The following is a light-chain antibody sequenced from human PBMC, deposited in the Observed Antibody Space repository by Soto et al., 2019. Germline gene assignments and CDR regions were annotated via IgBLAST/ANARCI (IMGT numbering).Light chain of an antibody. Sequence: QSVLTQPPSASGTPGQRVTISCSGSSSNIGSNYVYWYRQLPGTAPKLLIYRNNQRPSGVPDRFTGSKSGTSASLAISGLRSEDEADYYCAAWDDSLSVVFGGGTKLTVL. CDR1: SSNIGSNY. CDR3: AAWDDSLSVV. J-gene: IGLJ2*01. CDR2: RNN. V-gene: IGLV1-47*01.